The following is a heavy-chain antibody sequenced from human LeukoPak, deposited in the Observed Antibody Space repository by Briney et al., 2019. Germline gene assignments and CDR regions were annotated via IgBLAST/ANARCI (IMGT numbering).Heavy chain of an antibody. D-gene: IGHD3-22*01. J-gene: IGHJ4*02. CDR1: GLIFENFA. CDR3: AKGGHYSSFDY. Sequence: GGSLRLSCAASGLIFENFAMTWVGRAPGKGLEWVSTISGGGVSTFYADPVRGRFTISRDNSKNEFFIQMDSLRAEDTALYFCAKGGHYSSFDYWGQGSLVIVSS. V-gene: IGHV3-23*01. CDR2: ISGGGVST.